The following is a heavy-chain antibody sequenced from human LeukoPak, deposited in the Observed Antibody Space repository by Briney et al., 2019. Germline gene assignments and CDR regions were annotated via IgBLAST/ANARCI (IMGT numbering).Heavy chain of an antibody. CDR3: ARLYSGSRYYYYYYGMDV. D-gene: IGHD1-26*01. J-gene: IGHJ6*02. Sequence: GESLQISCKGSGYIFTSYWIGWVRQMPGKGLEWMGIIYPGDSDTRYSPSFQGQGTIPADKSISTAYLQWSSLKASDTAMYYCARLYSGSRYYYYYYGMDVWGQGTTVTVSS. V-gene: IGHV5-51*01. CDR1: GYIFTSYW. CDR2: IYPGDSDT.